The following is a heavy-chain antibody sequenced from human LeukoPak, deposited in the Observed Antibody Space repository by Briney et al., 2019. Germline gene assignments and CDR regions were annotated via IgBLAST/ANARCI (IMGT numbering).Heavy chain of an antibody. CDR1: AFTFSSYN. CDR3: ASDNTEAFDY. CDR2: ISSSSSYI. J-gene: IGHJ4*02. D-gene: IGHD1-14*01. V-gene: IGHV3-21*01. Sequence: GGSLRLSCAASAFTFSSYNMNWVREAPGKGVEWVSSISSSSSYIYYADSVKGRFTISRDSAKNSLYLQMNSLRAEDTAVYYCASDNTEAFDYWGQGTLVTVSS.